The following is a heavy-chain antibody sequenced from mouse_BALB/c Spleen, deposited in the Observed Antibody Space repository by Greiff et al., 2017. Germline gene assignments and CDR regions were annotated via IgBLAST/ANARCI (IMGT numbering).Heavy chain of an antibody. CDR3: ARHEVTTKGFAY. J-gene: IGHJ3*01. CDR1: GFTFSSYG. CDR2: ISSGGSYT. Sequence: DVKLVESGGDLVKPGGSLKLSCAASGFTFSSYGMSWVRQTPDKRLEWVATISSGGSYTYYPDSVKGRFTISRDNAKNTLYLQMSSLKSEDTAMYYCARHEVTTKGFAYWGQGTLVTVSA. V-gene: IGHV5-6*02. D-gene: IGHD2-2*01.